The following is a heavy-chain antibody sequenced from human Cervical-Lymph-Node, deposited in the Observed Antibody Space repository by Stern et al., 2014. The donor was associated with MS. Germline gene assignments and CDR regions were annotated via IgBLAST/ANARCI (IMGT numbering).Heavy chain of an antibody. CDR1: GFTFSSYW. J-gene: IGHJ4*02. CDR2: ISPVWTTT. D-gene: IGHD2-21*01. CDR3: ARGFRDY. V-gene: IGHV3-74*02. Sequence: EMQLVESGGGLVQPGGSLRLSCAASGFTFSSYWMHWVRQVPGKGLEWVSRISPVWTTTHSADSVKGRFTIPTANAKKTLYLHMNSLRAEDTAVYYCARGFRDYWGQGTLVTVSS.